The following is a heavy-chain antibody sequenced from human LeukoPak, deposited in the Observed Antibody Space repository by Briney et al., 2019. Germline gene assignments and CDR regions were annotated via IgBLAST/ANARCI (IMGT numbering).Heavy chain of an antibody. Sequence: GASVKVSCKATGYTFTSYGISWVRQAPGQGLEWMGWISAYNGNTNYAQKLQGRVTMTTDTSTSTAYMELRSLRSDDTAVYYCARAQGIAVYAYFDYWGQGTLVTVSS. CDR1: GYTFTSYG. V-gene: IGHV1-18*01. CDR3: ARAQGIAVYAYFDY. D-gene: IGHD6-19*01. J-gene: IGHJ4*02. CDR2: ISAYNGNT.